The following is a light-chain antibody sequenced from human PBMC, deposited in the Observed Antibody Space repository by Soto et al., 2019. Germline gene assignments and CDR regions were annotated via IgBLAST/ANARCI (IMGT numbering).Light chain of an antibody. CDR2: DAS. CDR3: QLRRTWPPLT. V-gene: IGKV3-11*01. CDR1: QSVSNF. J-gene: IGKJ4*01. Sequence: EIVLTQSPATLSLSPGERATLSCRASQSVSNFLAWYQQKPGQAPRLLIYDASTNATGIPARFSGSGSGTDFALTISSLVPYDFAVYYWQLRRTWPPLTCGGGTKVEIK.